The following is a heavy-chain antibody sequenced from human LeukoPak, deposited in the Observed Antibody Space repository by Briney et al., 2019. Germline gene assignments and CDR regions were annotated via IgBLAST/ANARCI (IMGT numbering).Heavy chain of an antibody. Sequence: GGSLRLSCAASGFTFSNYAMTWVRQTPGKGLEWVSVIYSGGSTYYADSVKGRFTISRHNSKNTLYLQMNSLRAEDTAVYYCASSLSSGWPQYYYYGMDVWGQGTTVTVSS. CDR3: ASSLSSGWPQYYYYGMDV. D-gene: IGHD6-19*01. J-gene: IGHJ6*02. V-gene: IGHV3-53*04. CDR1: GFTFSNYA. CDR2: IYSGGST.